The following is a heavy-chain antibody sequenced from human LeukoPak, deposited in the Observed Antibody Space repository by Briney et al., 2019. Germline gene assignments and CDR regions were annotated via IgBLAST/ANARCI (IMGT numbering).Heavy chain of an antibody. CDR1: GFTFSSYA. D-gene: IGHD6-6*01. J-gene: IGHJ3*02. CDR3: AKDSSSSDFDAFDI. CDR2: ISWNSGSI. Sequence: GGSLRLSCAASGFTFSSYAMSWVRQAPGKGLEWVSGISWNSGSIGYADSVKGRFTISRDNAKNSLYLQMNSLRAEDMALYYCAKDSSSSDFDAFDIWGQGTMVTVSS. V-gene: IGHV3-9*03.